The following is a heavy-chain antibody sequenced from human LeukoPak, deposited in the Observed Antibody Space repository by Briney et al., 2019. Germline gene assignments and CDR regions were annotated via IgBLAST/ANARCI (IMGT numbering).Heavy chain of an antibody. V-gene: IGHV4-59*08. CDR2: VYYTGST. D-gene: IGHD6-6*01. Sequence: PSESLSLTCIVSGGSVSSYYWSWIRQPPGKGREWIGYVYYTGSTNYNPSLKSRATMFEDKSKNQFPLRLYSVTIADTAVYYCARHFAYSSSSYFDYWGQGSLVTVSS. CDR1: GGSVSSYY. CDR3: ARHFAYSSSSYFDY. J-gene: IGHJ4*02.